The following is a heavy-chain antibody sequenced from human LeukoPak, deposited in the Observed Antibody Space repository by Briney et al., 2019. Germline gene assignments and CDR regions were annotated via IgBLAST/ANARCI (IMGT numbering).Heavy chain of an antibody. CDR3: ARLGTGTTFPFDY. V-gene: IGHV1-2*02. CDR1: GYTFTGYY. CDR2: INPNSGGT. Sequence: ASVKVSCKASGYTFTGYYMHWVRQAPGQGLESMGWINPNSGGTNYAQKFQGRVTMTRDTSISTAYMELSRLRSDDTAVYYCARLGTGTTFPFDYWGQGTLVTVSS. J-gene: IGHJ4*02. D-gene: IGHD1-1*01.